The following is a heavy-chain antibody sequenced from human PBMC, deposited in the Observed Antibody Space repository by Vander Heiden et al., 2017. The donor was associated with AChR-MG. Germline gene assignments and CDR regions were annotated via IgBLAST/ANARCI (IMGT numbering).Heavy chain of an antibody. Sequence: EVQLVESGGGLVKPGGSLRLSCAASGLTFSTLTMHWVRQAPGKGLEWVSSISGSSSFIFYADAAKGRFTISRDNAKNSLYLQMNSLRAEDTAVYYCARGPESSSSGVVLGYWGQGTLVTVSP. D-gene: IGHD6-6*01. CDR3: ARGPESSSSGVVLGY. CDR2: ISGSSSFI. V-gene: IGHV3-21*01. CDR1: GLTFSTLT. J-gene: IGHJ4*02.